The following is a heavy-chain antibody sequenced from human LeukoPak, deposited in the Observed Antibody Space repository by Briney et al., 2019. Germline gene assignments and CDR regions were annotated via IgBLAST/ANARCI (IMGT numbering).Heavy chain of an antibody. CDR2: INPNSGGT. J-gene: IGHJ4*02. V-gene: IGHV1-2*02. CDR3: ARAWEAVAGTWLLVY. CDR1: GYTFTSYY. Sequence: ASVKVSCKASGYTFTSYYMHWVRQAPGQGLEWMGWINPNSGGTNYAQKFQGRVTMTRDTSISTAYMELSRLRSDDTAVYYCARAWEAVAGTWLLVYWGQGTLVTVSS. D-gene: IGHD6-19*01.